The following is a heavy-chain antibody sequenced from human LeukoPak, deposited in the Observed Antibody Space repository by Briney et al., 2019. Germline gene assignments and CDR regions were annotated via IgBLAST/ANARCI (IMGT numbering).Heavy chain of an antibody. Sequence: GGSLRLSCAASGFTFSSYGMHWVRQAPGKGLEWVAVISYDGSNKYYADSVKGRFTISRDNSKNTLYLQMNSLRAEDTAVYYCAKAAGQLVRDDAFDIWGQGTMVTVSS. V-gene: IGHV3-30*18. J-gene: IGHJ3*02. CDR1: GFTFSSYG. CDR3: AKAAGQLVRDDAFDI. D-gene: IGHD6-13*01. CDR2: ISYDGSNK.